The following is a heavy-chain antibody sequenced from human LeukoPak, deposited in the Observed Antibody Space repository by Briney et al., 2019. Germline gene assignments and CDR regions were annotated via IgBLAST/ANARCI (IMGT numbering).Heavy chain of an antibody. J-gene: IGHJ3*02. CDR3: ARDQITMIVADAFDI. D-gene: IGHD3-22*01. CDR1: GLTFSDYY. Sequence: GGSLRLSCAASGLTFSDYYMSWIRQAPGKGLEWVSYISSSGSTIYYADSVKGRFTISRDNAKNSLYLQMNSLRAEDTAVYYCARDQITMIVADAFDIWGQGTMVTVSS. V-gene: IGHV3-11*04. CDR2: ISSSGSTI.